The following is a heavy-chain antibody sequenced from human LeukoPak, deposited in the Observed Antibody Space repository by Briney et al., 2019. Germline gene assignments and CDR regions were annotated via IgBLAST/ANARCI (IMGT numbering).Heavy chain of an antibody. Sequence: ASVKVSCKASGYTFTGYYMHWVRQAPGQGLEWMGWINPNSGGTNYAQKFQGRVTMTRDTSISTAYMELSRLRSDDTAVYYCARIGPGADYYGRDVWAQGTTVTVSS. CDR1: GYTFTGYY. V-gene: IGHV1-2*02. CDR3: ARIGPGADYYGRDV. J-gene: IGHJ6*02. D-gene: IGHD3-10*01. CDR2: INPNSGGT.